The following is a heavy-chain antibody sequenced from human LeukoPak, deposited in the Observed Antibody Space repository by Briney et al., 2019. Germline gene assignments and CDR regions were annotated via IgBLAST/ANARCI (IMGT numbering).Heavy chain of an antibody. D-gene: IGHD1-7*01. Sequence: GGSLRLSCAASGFTFDDYGMTWARQAPGKGLEWVSGINWNGGSTGYADSVKGRFTISRDNAKNSLYLQMNSLRAEDTALYYCARAGLYNWNYEGTTYFDFWGQGTLVTVSA. V-gene: IGHV3-20*04. CDR3: ARAGLYNWNYEGTTYFDF. J-gene: IGHJ4*02. CDR2: INWNGGST. CDR1: GFTFDDYG.